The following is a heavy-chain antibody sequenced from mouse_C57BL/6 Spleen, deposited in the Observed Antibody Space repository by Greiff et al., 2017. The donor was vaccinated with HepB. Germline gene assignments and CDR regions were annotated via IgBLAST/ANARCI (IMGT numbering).Heavy chain of an antibody. CDR1: GYTFTDYY. V-gene: IGHV1-26*01. CDR2: INPNNGGT. D-gene: IGHD1-1*01. Sequence: EVQLQQSGPELVKPGASVKISCKASGYTFTDYYMNWVKQSHGKSLEWIGDINPNNGGTSYNQKFKGKATLTVDKSSSTAYMELRSLTSEDSAVYYCARYYGIDYFDYWGQGTTLTVSS. CDR3: ARYYGIDYFDY. J-gene: IGHJ2*01.